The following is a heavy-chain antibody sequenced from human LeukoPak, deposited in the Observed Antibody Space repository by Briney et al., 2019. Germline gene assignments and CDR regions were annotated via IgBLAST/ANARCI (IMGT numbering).Heavy chain of an antibody. D-gene: IGHD2-21*02. Sequence: GASVKVSCKASGGTFSSYAISWVRQAPGQGLEWMGRIIPILGIANYAQKFQGRVTITADKSTSTAYMELSSLRSEDTAVYYCARDNNPYCGGDCSYYYYGMDVWGQGTTVTVSS. CDR1: GGTFSSYA. CDR2: IIPILGIA. CDR3: ARDNNPYCGGDCSYYYYGMDV. V-gene: IGHV1-69*04. J-gene: IGHJ6*02.